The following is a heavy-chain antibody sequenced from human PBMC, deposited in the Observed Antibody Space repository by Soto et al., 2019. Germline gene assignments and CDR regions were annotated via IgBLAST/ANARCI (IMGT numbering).Heavy chain of an antibody. Sequence: QPQLQESGPGLVKPSETLSLTCTVSGGSIISDHYYWAWIRQPPGKGLEWIGNMHYSGNTYQNPSLXCRDTIFVDTSKNQFSLHLSSVTAADTAVYYWARHGGNKFDYWGQGTLVTVSS. CDR3: ARHGGNKFDY. D-gene: IGHD3-16*01. V-gene: IGHV4-39*01. J-gene: IGHJ4*02. CDR1: GGSIISDHYY. CDR2: MHYSGNT.